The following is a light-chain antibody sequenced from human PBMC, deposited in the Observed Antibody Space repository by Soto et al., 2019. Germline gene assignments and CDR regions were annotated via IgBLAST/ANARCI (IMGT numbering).Light chain of an antibody. J-gene: IGKJ2*01. CDR2: KAS. CDR1: QSVSTW. CDR3: QQYDGYSRT. Sequence: DIQMTQSPSTLSASVGDRVTITCRASQSVSTWLAWYQQQPGKAPKLLIYKASSLESGVPSRFSGSGSGTEFTLTISSLQPDDFATYYGQQYDGYSRTFDQGTKLEIK. V-gene: IGKV1-5*03.